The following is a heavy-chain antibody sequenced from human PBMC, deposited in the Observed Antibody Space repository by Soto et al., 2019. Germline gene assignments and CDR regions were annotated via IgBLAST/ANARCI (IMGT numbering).Heavy chain of an antibody. CDR2: ISGSGGST. J-gene: IGHJ3*02. V-gene: IGHV3-23*01. Sequence: GGSLRLSCAASGFTFSSYAMSWVRQAPGKGLEWVSAISGSGGSTYYADSVKGRFTISRDNSKNTLYLQMNSLRAEDKAVYYCANRNYYDSSGYDAFDIWGQGTMVTVSS. CDR1: GFTFSSYA. CDR3: ANRNYYDSSGYDAFDI. D-gene: IGHD3-22*01.